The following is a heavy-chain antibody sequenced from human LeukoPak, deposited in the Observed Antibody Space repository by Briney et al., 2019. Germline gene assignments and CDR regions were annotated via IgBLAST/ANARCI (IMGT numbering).Heavy chain of an antibody. J-gene: IGHJ4*02. CDR2: IYTSGST. D-gene: IGHD3-22*01. CDR1: GGSISSYY. CDR3: ARQNYYDSSGYYWHDY. Sequence: SETLSLTCTVSGGSISSYYWSWIRQPAGKGLEWIGRIYTSGSTNYNPSLKSRVTMSVDTSKNQFSLKLSSVTAADTAVYYCARQNYYDSSGYYWHDYWGQGTLVTVSS. V-gene: IGHV4-4*07.